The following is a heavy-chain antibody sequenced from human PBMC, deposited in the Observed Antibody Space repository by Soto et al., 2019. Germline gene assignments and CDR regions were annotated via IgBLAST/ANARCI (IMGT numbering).Heavy chain of an antibody. V-gene: IGHV3-7*01. Sequence: EVQLVESGGGLVQPGGSLRLSCAASGFTFGPYWMTWVRQAPGKGLEWVAKIKPDGSEKYYVESVKGRFTTSRDNTKTSLYLQMNSLRAEDTAVYYCARPYTVAGSSYWCFDLWGRGTLVTVSS. D-gene: IGHD3-16*01. CDR2: IKPDGSEK. CDR3: ARPYTVAGSSYWCFDL. J-gene: IGHJ2*01. CDR1: GFTFGPYW.